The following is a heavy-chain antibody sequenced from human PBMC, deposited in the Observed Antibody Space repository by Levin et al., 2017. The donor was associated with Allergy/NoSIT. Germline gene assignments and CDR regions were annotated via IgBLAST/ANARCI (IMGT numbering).Heavy chain of an antibody. Sequence: SGPTLVKPTQTLTLTCTFSGFSLSTSGVGVGWIRQPPGKALEWLALIYRDDDKRYSPSLKSRLAITKDTAKNQVVLPVSNMDPVDTATYYCAHKRGPFEYRGQGTLVTVSS. J-gene: IGHJ4*02. CDR2: IYRDDDK. V-gene: IGHV2-5*02. D-gene: IGHD3/OR15-3a*01. CDR1: GFSLSTSGVG. CDR3: AHKRGPFEY.